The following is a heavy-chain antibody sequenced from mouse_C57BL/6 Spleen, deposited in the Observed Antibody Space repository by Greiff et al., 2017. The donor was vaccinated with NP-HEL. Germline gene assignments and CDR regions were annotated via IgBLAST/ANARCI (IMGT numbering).Heavy chain of an antibody. J-gene: IGHJ4*01. V-gene: IGHV1-18*01. Sequence: EVQLQQSGPELVKPGASVKIPCKASGYTFTDYNMDWVKQSHGKSLEWIGDINPNNGGTIYNQKFKGKATLTVDKSSSTAYMELRSLTSEDTAVYYCAITTVVATREYYAMDYWGQGTSVTVSS. CDR3: AITTVVATREYYAMDY. CDR1: GYTFTDYN. CDR2: INPNNGGT. D-gene: IGHD1-1*01.